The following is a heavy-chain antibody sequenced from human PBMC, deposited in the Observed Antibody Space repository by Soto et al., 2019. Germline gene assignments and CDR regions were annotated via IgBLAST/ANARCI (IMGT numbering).Heavy chain of an antibody. V-gene: IGHV3-21*01. CDR3: ASQGEYSSSPRFDP. D-gene: IGHD6-13*01. CDR1: GFTFSSYS. J-gene: IGHJ5*02. CDR2: ISSSSSYI. Sequence: GGSLRLSCAASGFTFSSYSMNWVRQAPGKGLEWVSSISSSSSYIYYAETVKGRFTISRDNAKNSLYLQMNSLRAEDTAVYYCASQGEYSSSPRFDPWGQGTLVTVSS.